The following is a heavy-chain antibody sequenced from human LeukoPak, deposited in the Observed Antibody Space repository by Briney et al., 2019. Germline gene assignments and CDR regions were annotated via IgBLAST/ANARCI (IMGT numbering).Heavy chain of an antibody. CDR3: ARDHSGYYGLRSAEYFQH. CDR2: IYYSGST. Sequence: SETLSLTCTVSGGSISSSSYYWGWIRQPPGKGLEWIGSIYYSGSTYYNPSLKSRVTISVDTSKNQFSLKLSSVTAADTAVYYCARDHSGYYGLRSAEYFQHWGQGTLVTVSS. D-gene: IGHD3-22*01. J-gene: IGHJ1*01. CDR1: GGSISSSSYY. V-gene: IGHV4-39*07.